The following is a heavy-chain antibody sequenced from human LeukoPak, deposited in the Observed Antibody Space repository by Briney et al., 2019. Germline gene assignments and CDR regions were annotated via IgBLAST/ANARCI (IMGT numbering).Heavy chain of an antibody. CDR2: IYYSGGT. D-gene: IGHD5-18*01. CDR1: GGSISSYY. Sequence: SETLSLTCTVSGGSISSYYWSWIRQPPGKGLEWIGYIYYSGGTNYNPSLKNRVTISVDPSKNQFSLRLSSVTAADTAVYYCARSTSYSSADYFHYWGQGTLVTVSS. J-gene: IGHJ4*02. CDR3: ARSTSYSSADYFHY. V-gene: IGHV4-59*08.